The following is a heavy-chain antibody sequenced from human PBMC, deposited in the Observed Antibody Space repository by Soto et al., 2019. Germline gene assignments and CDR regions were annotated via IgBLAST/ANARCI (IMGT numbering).Heavy chain of an antibody. V-gene: IGHV3-23*01. J-gene: IGHJ3*01. Sequence: GGSLRLSCAASGFTFSSYAMTWVRQAPGKGLEWVSGISGSGGGRYYADSVKGRFTISRDNSKTTQYLQMNSLRAEDTAVYYWAKGRYSGYGNDAFDVWGQGTMVTVSS. CDR2: ISGSGGGR. CDR1: GFTFSSYA. CDR3: AKGRYSGYGNDAFDV. D-gene: IGHD5-12*01.